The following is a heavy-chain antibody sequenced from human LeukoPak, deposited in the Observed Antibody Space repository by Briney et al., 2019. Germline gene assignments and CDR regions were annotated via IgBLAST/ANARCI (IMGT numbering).Heavy chain of an antibody. CDR1: GFSLGTSEVG. CDR3: AHRPMALRPRGSDN. V-gene: IGHV2-5*02. D-gene: IGHD6-6*01. CDR2: IYWDDDK. Sequence: SGPRLVRPTQTLTLTCTFSGFSLGTSEVGVGWIRQPPGQTLEGLAIIYWDDDKRYNPSLKGRPTITKDTSNTQGVLTMTAMDPLDTGTYFCAHRPMALRPRGSDNWG. J-gene: IGHJ3*02.